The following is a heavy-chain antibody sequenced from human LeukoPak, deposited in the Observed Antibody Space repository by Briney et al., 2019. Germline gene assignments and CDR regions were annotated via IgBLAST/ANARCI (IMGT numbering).Heavy chain of an antibody. D-gene: IGHD1-7*01. CDR1: GFTFSSYA. CDR3: AKEPNWNLHYPHFDY. V-gene: IGHV3-23*01. Sequence: GGSLRLSCAASGFTFSSYAMSWVRQAPGKGLEWVSAISDSGGSTYYADSVKGRFTISRDNSKSTLYLHMNSLRAEDTAVYYCAKEPNWNLHYPHFDYWGQGTLVTVSS. J-gene: IGHJ4*02. CDR2: ISDSGGST.